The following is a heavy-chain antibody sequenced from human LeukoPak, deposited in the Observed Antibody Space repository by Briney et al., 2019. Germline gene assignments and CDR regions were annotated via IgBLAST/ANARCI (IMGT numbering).Heavy chain of an antibody. CDR2: IYSSGST. D-gene: IGHD2-21*02. J-gene: IGHJ6*02. CDR1: RGSFSSYY. Sequence: SETLSLTCTVSRGSFSSYYWSWIRQPPGKGLEWIGHIYSSGSTNYNPSLKSRVTISVDTSKNLFSLKLTSVTAADTAVYFCASVTASLSFYYGMDVWGQGTTVTVSS. V-gene: IGHV4-59*01. CDR3: ASVTASLSFYYGMDV.